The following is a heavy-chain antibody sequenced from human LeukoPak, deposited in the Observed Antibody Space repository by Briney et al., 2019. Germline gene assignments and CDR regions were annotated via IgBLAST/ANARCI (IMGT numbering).Heavy chain of an antibody. Sequence: GGSLRLSCAASGFTFSRYAMSWVRQAPGKGLEWVSAISGSGGSTYYADSVKGRFTISRDNSKNTLYLQMNSLRAEDTAVYYCTWERGSSSSWSYYFNSWGQGTLVTVSS. V-gene: IGHV3-23*01. J-gene: IGHJ4*02. CDR3: TWERGSSSSWSYYFNS. CDR1: GFTFSRYA. D-gene: IGHD6-13*01. CDR2: ISGSGGST.